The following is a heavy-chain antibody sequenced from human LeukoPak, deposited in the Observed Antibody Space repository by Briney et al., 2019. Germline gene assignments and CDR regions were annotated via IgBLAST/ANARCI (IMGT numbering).Heavy chain of an antibody. V-gene: IGHV1-46*01. D-gene: IGHD1-26*01. J-gene: IGHJ4*02. CDR1: GYTFTSYY. CDR3: ARLFGGSYLDPLPKHPIDY. CDR2: INPSGGST. Sequence: ASVKVSCKASGYTFTSYYMHWVRQAPGQGLEWMGIINPSGGSTSYAQKFQGRVTMTRDMSTSTVYMELSSLRSEDTAVYYCARLFGGSYLDPLPKHPIDYWGQGTLVTVSS.